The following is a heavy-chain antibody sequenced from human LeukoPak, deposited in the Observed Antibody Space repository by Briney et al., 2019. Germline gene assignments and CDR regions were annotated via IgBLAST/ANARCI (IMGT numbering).Heavy chain of an antibody. V-gene: IGHV4-4*07. CDR3: ARALYYYDSSGYYNAFDI. J-gene: IGHJ3*02. D-gene: IGHD3-22*01. CDR2: IYTSGST. Sequence: SETLSLTCTVSGGSISSYYWSWIRQPAGKGLEWIGRIYTSGSTNYNPSLKSRVTISVDTSKNQFSLKLSSVTAADTAVYYCARALYYYDSSGYYNAFDIWGQGTMVTVSS. CDR1: GGSISSYY.